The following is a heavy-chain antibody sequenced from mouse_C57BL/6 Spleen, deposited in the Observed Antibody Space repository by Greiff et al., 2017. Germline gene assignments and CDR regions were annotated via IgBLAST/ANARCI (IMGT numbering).Heavy chain of an antibody. CDR3: ARGSSYDYAMDY. CDR1: GYSFTDYN. D-gene: IGHD1-1*01. CDR2: INPNYGTT. V-gene: IGHV1-39*01. J-gene: IGHJ4*01. Sequence: VHVKQSGPELVKPGASVKISCKASGYSFTDYNMNWVKQSNGKSLEWIGVINPNYGTTSYNQKFKGKATLTVDQSSSTAYMQLNSLTSEDSAVYYCARGSSYDYAMDYWGQGTSVTVSS.